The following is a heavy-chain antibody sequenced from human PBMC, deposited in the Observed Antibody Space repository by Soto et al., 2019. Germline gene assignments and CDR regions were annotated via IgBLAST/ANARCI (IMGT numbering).Heavy chain of an antibody. V-gene: IGHV3-23*01. CDR1: GFNFSSDV. Sequence: GGSLRLSCAASGFNFSSDVMNWVRQAPGKGLEWVASIFGSGRTTYYADSVKDRFTISRDNSKNTLYLQLNSLRVEDTALYYCAKSQSGSFFAAFDRWGQGTMVTVSS. J-gene: IGHJ3*01. CDR2: IFGSGRTT. D-gene: IGHD1-26*01. CDR3: AKSQSGSFFAAFDR.